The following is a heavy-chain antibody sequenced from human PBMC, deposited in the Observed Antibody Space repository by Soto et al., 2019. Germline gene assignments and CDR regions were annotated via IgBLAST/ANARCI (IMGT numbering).Heavy chain of an antibody. D-gene: IGHD6-13*01. CDR1: GYTFTSYE. J-gene: IGHJ6*03. V-gene: IGHV1-8*01. Sequence: ASVKVSCKASGYTFTSYEMNWVRQATGQGLEWMGWMNPNSGNTGYAQKFQGRVTMTRNTSISTAYMELSSLRSEDTAVYYCAGIAAAGSPYYYMYVWGKGTTVTVSS. CDR2: MNPNSGNT. CDR3: AGIAAAGSPYYYMYV.